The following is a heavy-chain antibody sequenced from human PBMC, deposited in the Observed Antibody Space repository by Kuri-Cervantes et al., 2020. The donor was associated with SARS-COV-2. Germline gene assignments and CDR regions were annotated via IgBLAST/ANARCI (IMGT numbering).Heavy chain of an antibody. V-gene: IGHV3-20*04. CDR3: ARDEGPFQTTDIAVAGTTDVGPPTLFDY. CDR1: GFTFDDYG. Sequence: GESLKISCAASGFTFDDYGMSWVRQAPGKGLEWVSGINWNGGSTGYADSVKGRFTISRDNAKNSLYLQMNSLRAEDTAVCYCARDEGPFQTTDIAVAGTTDVGPPTLFDYWGQGTLVTVSS. D-gene: IGHD6-19*01. J-gene: IGHJ4*02. CDR2: INWNGGST.